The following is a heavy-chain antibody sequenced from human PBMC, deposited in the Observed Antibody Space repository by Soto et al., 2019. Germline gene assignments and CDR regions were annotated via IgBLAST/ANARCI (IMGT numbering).Heavy chain of an antibody. D-gene: IGHD3-22*01. Sequence: SETLSLTCTVSGASFTDGSLFWGWIRQSPGKGVEWIASTYIGGMTYYNPSLKSRVTISVDTSKSQFSLRLNSVTAADTAVYYCATAPETSSPAGYYVNWFDPWGHGNLVTVSS. J-gene: IGHJ5*02. CDR1: GASFTDGSLF. CDR3: ATAPETSSPAGYYVNWFDP. CDR2: TYIGGMT. V-gene: IGHV4-39*01.